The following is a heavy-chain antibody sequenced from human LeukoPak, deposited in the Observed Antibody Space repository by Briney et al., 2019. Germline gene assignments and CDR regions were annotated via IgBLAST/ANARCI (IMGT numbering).Heavy chain of an antibody. CDR2: IYYSGST. CDR1: GGSISSSSYY. Sequence: SETLSLTCTVSGGSISSSSYYWGWIRQPPGKGLEWIGSIYYSGSTYYNPSLKSRVTISVDTSKNQFSLNLSSVTAADTAMYYCARAPHFFDSSGSRYYFDYWGQGALVTVSS. CDR3: ARAPHFFDSSGSRYYFDY. D-gene: IGHD3-22*01. J-gene: IGHJ4*02. V-gene: IGHV4-39*07.